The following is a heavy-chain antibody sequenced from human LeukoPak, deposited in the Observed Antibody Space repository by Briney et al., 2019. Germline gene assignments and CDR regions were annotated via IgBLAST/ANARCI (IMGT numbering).Heavy chain of an antibody. CDR1: GFTFSSYA. V-gene: IGHV3-23*01. CDR3: AKGPVGYCSSTSCRGAFDI. D-gene: IGHD2-2*01. J-gene: IGHJ3*02. CDR2: ISGSGGST. Sequence: GGSLRLSCAASGFTFSSYAMSWVRQAPGKGLEWVSAISGSGGSTYYADSVKGRFTISRDNSKNTLYLQMNSLRAEDTAVYYCAKGPVGYCSSTSCRGAFDIWGQGTMVTVSS.